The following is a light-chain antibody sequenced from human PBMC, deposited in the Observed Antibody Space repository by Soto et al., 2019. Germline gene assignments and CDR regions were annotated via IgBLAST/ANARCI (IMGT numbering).Light chain of an antibody. CDR2: DAS. CDR1: QSVSNY. V-gene: IGKV3-11*01. CDR3: QQRSNWPRT. J-gene: IGKJ1*01. Sequence: EFVLTHSPATLSFAPVERATLSCRASQSVSNYLAWYQQKPGQAPRLLIYDASNRATGIPARFSGSGSGTDFTLTISSLEPEDFAFYYCQQRSNWPRTFGQGTKVDIK.